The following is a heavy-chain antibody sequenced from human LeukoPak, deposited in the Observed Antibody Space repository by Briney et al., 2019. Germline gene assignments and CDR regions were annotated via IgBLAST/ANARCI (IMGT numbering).Heavy chain of an antibody. CDR3: ARDQSVRLLQTSSTYFKHVFAI. J-gene: IGHJ3*02. CDR1: GYTFTNYG. D-gene: IGHD6-13*01. CDR2: ISAYNGNT. V-gene: IGHV1-18*01. Sequence: ASVKVSCKTSGYTFTNYGISWVRQAPGLGLEWMGWISAYNGNTYYAKKVQGRVTMTTDTSTSTAYMELRSLRFDDTAVYYCARDQSVRLLQTSSTYFKHVFAIWGQGSMVTVSS.